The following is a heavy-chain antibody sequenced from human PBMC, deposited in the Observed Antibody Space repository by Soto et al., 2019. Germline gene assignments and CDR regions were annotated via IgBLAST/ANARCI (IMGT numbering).Heavy chain of an antibody. D-gene: IGHD2-15*01. CDR1: GFTFTSYA. CDR2: ISSGGST. Sequence: EVQLLESRGGLVQPEGSLRLSCAASGFTFTSYAMGWVRQAPGKGLEWVSVISSGGSTYYADSVRGRFTISRDNSKDTLSLQMNSLRAEDTALYYCAKGRGAGGHFDYWGQGALVTVSS. CDR3: AKGRGAGGHFDY. J-gene: IGHJ4*02. V-gene: IGHV3-23*01.